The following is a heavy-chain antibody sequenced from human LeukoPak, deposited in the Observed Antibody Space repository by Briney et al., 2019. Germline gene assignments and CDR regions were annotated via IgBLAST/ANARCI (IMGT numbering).Heavy chain of an antibody. D-gene: IGHD2-2*01. J-gene: IGHJ4*02. CDR2: INPNSGGT. CDR3: ASPYCSSTSCPDDTFDY. CDR1: GYTFTSYY. Sequence: ASVKVSCKASGYTFTSYYMHWVRQAPGQGLEWMGWINPNSGGTNYAQKFQGRVTMTRDTSISTAYMELSRLRSDDTAVYYCASPYCSSTSCPDDTFDYWGQGTLVTVSS. V-gene: IGHV1-2*02.